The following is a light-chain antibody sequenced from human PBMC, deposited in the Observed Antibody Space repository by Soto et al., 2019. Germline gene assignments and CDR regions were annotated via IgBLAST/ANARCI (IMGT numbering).Light chain of an antibody. CDR2: AAS. V-gene: IGKV1-12*01. Sequence: DRQMTQSPSSVSSSVGDRVTITCRASQGISNWLAWDQQKPGKAPRLLIYAASTLPSGVPSRFSGSGSGTDFTLTISSLQPEDFATYYCQQANSFPPWTFGQGTKGEIK. CDR3: QQANSFPPWT. CDR1: QGISNW. J-gene: IGKJ1*01.